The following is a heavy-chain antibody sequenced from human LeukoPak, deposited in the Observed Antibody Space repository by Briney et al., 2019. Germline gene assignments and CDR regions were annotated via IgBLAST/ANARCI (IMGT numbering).Heavy chain of an antibody. CDR3: ARDNGKGYSYGYVRYYYYGMDV. D-gene: IGHD5-18*01. J-gene: IGHJ6*02. CDR1: GFTFSSYW. CDR2: IKQEGSEK. Sequence: QPGGSLRLSCAASGFTFSSYWMSWVRQAPGKGLEWVANIKQEGSEKYYVDSVKGRFTISRDNAMNSLYLQMNSLRAEDTAVYYCARDNGKGYSYGYVRYYYYGMDVWGQGTTVTVSS. V-gene: IGHV3-7*05.